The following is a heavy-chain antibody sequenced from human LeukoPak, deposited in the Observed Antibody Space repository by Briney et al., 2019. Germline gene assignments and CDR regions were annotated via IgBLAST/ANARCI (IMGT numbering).Heavy chain of an antibody. CDR1: GGSVTSTNW. Sequence: SETLSLTYDVSGGSVTSTNWWTWVRQPPGEGLEWIGEVHLDGRTSYNPSLKSRLIMSVDLPENHISLKLTSVTAADTAVYYCAREGGFYRPLDYSGQGTLVTVSS. V-gene: IGHV4-4*02. CDR2: VHLDGRT. D-gene: IGHD3-3*01. J-gene: IGHJ4*02. CDR3: AREGGFYRPLDY.